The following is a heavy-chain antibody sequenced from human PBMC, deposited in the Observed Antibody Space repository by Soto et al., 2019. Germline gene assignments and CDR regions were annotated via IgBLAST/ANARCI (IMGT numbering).Heavy chain of an antibody. J-gene: IGHJ4*02. CDR1: GFAFSDYW. V-gene: IGHV3-74*01. Sequence: GFLRLSCAGPGFAFSDYWMHWVRQAPGKGLVWVSRSNSDGSSTSYADSVKGRFTTSRDNAKNTLYLQMNSLRAEDTAVYYCARDSSSSGYEIEIFFDYWGQGTLVTVSS. CDR3: ARDSSSSGYEIEIFFDY. D-gene: IGHD5-12*01. CDR2: SNSDGSST.